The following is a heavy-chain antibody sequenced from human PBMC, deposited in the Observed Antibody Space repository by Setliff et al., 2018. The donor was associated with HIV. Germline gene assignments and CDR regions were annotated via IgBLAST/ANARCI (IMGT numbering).Heavy chain of an antibody. D-gene: IGHD4-17*01. V-gene: IGHV4-61*01. J-gene: IGHJ4*02. Sequence: SETLSLTCTVSGGSVGSGSYYWSWIRQSPGKGLEWIGYIYYSGITTYNPSLKSRVTISIDTSKNQFSLRLHSVTAADTAVYYCARDPPGYGDSNDYWGKGPLVTVSS. CDR3: ARDPPGYGDSNDY. CDR2: IYYSGIT. CDR1: GGSVGSGSYY.